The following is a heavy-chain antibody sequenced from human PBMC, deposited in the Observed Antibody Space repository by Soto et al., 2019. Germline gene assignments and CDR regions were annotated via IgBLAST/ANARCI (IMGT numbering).Heavy chain of an antibody. D-gene: IGHD1-1*01. CDR3: AKDPTLQLERLRNYYYYMDV. V-gene: IGHV3-30*18. CDR2: ISYDGRNK. J-gene: IGHJ6*03. Sequence: GGSLRLSCVASAFSFSNYGIHWVRQAPGKGLEWVAVISYDGRNKFYADYVRGRFTISRDNSRNTLFLQMNSLRGEDTAVYFCAKDPTLQLERLRNYYYYMDVWGKGTTVTVSS. CDR1: AFSFSNYG.